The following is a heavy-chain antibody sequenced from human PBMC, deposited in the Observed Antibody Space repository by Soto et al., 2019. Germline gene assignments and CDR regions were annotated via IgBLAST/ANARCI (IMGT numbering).Heavy chain of an antibody. Sequence: ASVKVSCKASGYTFTGYYMHWVRQAPGQGLEWMGWINPNSGGTNYAQKFQGRVTMTRDTSISTAYMELSRLRSDDTAVYYCARDEGSRWLQLGYFDYWGQGTLVTVSS. D-gene: IGHD5-12*01. J-gene: IGHJ4*02. CDR2: INPNSGGT. CDR1: GYTFTGYY. V-gene: IGHV1-2*02. CDR3: ARDEGSRWLQLGYFDY.